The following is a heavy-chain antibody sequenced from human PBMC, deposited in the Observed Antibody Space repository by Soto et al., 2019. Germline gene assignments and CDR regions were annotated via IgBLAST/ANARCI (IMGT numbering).Heavy chain of an antibody. V-gene: IGHV4-59*01. Sequence: CTWIRQPPGKGLEWIGYIYYNGSTTYNPSLKSRVTISVDTSKNQFSLRLNSVTAADTAVYYCARWSDYGDYYYYGMDVWGQGTTVTVSS. CDR2: IYYNGST. D-gene: IGHD4-17*01. CDR3: ARWSDYGDYYYYGMDV. J-gene: IGHJ6*02.